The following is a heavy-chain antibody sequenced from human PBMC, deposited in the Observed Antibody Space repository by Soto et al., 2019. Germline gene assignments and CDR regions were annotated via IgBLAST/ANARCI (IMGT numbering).Heavy chain of an antibody. D-gene: IGHD2-15*01. CDR1: GFTVSRNY. J-gene: IGHJ6*02. CDR2: IYSGGST. V-gene: IGHV3-66*01. Sequence: GGSLRLSCAASGFTVSRNYMTWVRQAPGKGLEWVAVIYSGGSTYYADSVKGRFTISRDNSKNTLYLQMNSLRAEDTAVYYCAREGVVAATLAYYYYYGMDVWGQGTTVTVSS. CDR3: AREGVVAATLAYYYYYGMDV.